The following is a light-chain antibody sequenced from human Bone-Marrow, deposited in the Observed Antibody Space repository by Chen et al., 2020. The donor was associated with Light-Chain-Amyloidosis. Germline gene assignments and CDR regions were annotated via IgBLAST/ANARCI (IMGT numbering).Light chain of an antibody. Sequence: QSALTQPAPVSGPPGQSITISCPGTSSDVGGDNHVSWYQQHPDKAPKLMIYEVTNVPSWVPDRFAGSKSDNTASLTISGLQTEDEADYFCSSYTITNTLVFGSGTRVTVL. CDR1: SSDVGGDNH. V-gene: IGLV2-14*01. CDR3: SSYTITNTLV. J-gene: IGLJ1*01. CDR2: EVT.